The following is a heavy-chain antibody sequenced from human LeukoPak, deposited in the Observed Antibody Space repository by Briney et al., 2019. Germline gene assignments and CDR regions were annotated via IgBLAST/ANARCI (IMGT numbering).Heavy chain of an antibody. CDR2: IWYDGSNK. V-gene: IGHV3-33*01. CDR1: GFTFSSYG. D-gene: IGHD3-10*01. CDR3: ARAVGGGEYYFDY. Sequence: GRSLRLSCAASGFTFSSYGMHWVRQAPGKGLEWVAVIWYDGSNKYYADSVKGRFTISRDNSKNTLYLQMNSLRAEDTAVYYCARAVGGGEYYFDYRGQGTLVTVSS. J-gene: IGHJ4*02.